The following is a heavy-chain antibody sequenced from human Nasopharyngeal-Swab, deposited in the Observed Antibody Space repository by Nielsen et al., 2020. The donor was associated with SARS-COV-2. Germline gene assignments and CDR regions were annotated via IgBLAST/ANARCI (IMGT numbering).Heavy chain of an antibody. CDR1: GFTFSSYA. V-gene: IGHV3-23*03. D-gene: IGHD5-18*01. J-gene: IGHJ4*02. Sequence: ETLSLTCAASGFTFSSYAMSWVRQAPGKGLEWVSVIYSGGSSTYYADSVKGRFTISRDNSKNTLYLQMNSLRAEDTAVYYCAKEDTAMVIFDYWGQGTLVTVSS. CDR3: AKEDTAMVIFDY. CDR2: IYSGGSST.